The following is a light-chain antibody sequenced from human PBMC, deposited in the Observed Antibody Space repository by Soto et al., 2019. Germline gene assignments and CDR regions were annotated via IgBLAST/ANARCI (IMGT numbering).Light chain of an antibody. CDR1: QSVSSN. CDR3: QQYNNWPQT. J-gene: IGKJ1*01. V-gene: IGKV3-15*01. Sequence: EIVMTQSPATLSVSPGERATLSCRASQSVSSNLAWYQQKPGQAPRLLIYGASTRATGIPARFSGSGSGTVFPLTISSLQSEYLEVYYCQQYNNWPQTFGQGTKVEIK. CDR2: GAS.